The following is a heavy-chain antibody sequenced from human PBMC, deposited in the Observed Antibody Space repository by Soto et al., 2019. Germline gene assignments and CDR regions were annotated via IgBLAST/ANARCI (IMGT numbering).Heavy chain of an antibody. CDR2: ISSSSSTI. J-gene: IGHJ4*02. Sequence: PGGSLRLSCAASGFTFSSYSMNWVRQAPGKGLEWVSYISSSSSTIYYADSVKGRFTISRDNAKNSLYLQMNSLRAEDTAVYYCARDHVVAIPKQADYWGQGTLVTVSS. CDR3: ARDHVVAIPKQADY. CDR1: GFTFSSYS. D-gene: IGHD3-22*01. V-gene: IGHV3-48*01.